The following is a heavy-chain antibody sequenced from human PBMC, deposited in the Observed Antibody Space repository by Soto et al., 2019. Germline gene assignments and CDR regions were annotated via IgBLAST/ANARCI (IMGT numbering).Heavy chain of an antibody. CDR2: ISYDGSNK. D-gene: IGHD5-18*01. V-gene: IGHV3-30*18. CDR3: AKDRIQLWSQFDY. J-gene: IGHJ4*02. Sequence: TGGSLRLSCAASGFTFSSYGMHWVRQAPGKGLEWVAVISYDGSNKYYADSVKGRFTISRDNSKNTLYLQMNSLRAEDTAVYYCAKDRIQLWSQFDYWGQGTLVTVSS. CDR1: GFTFSSYG.